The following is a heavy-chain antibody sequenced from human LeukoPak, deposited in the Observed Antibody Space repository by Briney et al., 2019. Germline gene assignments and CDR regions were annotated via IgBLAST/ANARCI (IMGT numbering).Heavy chain of an antibody. CDR2: INWNGGST. V-gene: IGHV3-20*04. J-gene: IGHJ4*02. CDR3: ARDFTSDYFDY. Sequence: GGSLRLSCAAFGFTFDDYGMSWVRQAPGKGLEWVSGINWNGGSTGYADSVKGRFTISRDNAKNSLYLQMNSLRAEDTALYYCARDFTSDYFDYWGQGTLVTVSS. CDR1: GFTFDDYG.